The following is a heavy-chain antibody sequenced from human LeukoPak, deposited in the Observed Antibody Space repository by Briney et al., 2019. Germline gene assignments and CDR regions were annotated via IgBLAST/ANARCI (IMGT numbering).Heavy chain of an antibody. J-gene: IGHJ5*02. CDR3: ATTRGDFWSGYNWFDP. CDR2: IYPGDSDT. CDR1: GYSFTSYW. Sequence: GESLKISCKGSGYSFTSYWIGWVRQMPGKGLEWMGIIYPGDSDTRYSPSFQGQVTISADKSISTAYLQWSSLKASDTAMYYCATTRGDFWSGYNWFDPWGQGTLVTVSS. D-gene: IGHD3-3*01. V-gene: IGHV5-51*01.